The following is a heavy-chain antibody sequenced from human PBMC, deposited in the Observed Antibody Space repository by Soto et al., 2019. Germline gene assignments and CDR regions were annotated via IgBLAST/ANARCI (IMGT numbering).Heavy chain of an antibody. Sequence: QVQLVQSGAEVKKPGSSVKVSCKASGGTFSSYAISWVRQAPGQGLEWMGGIIPIFGTANYAQKFQGRVTITAEKSTSTAYMELSSLRSEDTAVYYCARGSGYCSGGSCLNYYYYGMDVCGQWTTVTVSS. CDR2: IIPIFGTA. CDR1: GGTFSSYA. J-gene: IGHJ6*02. CDR3: ARGSGYCSGGSCLNYYYYGMDV. D-gene: IGHD2-15*01. V-gene: IGHV1-69*06.